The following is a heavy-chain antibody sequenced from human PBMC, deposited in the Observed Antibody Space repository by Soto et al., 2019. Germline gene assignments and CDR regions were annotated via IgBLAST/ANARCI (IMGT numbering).Heavy chain of an antibody. CDR3: ARGWGYDSNAYYYAY. CDR1: GGPFSNYA. CDR2: IIPLFGTA. J-gene: IGHJ4*02. Sequence: QVQLVQSGAEVKKPGSSVKVSCKASGGPFSNYAISWVRQAPGQGLEWMGGIIPLFGTANYAQKFQGRVTIIADESTSTVYMELSSLRSEVTALYYCARGWGYDSNAYYYAYWGQGTLVIVSS. V-gene: IGHV1-69*01. D-gene: IGHD3-22*01.